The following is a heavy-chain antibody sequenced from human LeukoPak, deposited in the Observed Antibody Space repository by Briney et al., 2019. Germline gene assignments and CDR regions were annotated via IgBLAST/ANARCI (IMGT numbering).Heavy chain of an antibody. CDR1: GFTVSSYW. V-gene: IGHV3-7*01. Sequence: PGGSLRLSCAASGFTVSSYWMSWVRQAPGKGLEWVGNMKYDGSEKYYVDSVKGGCTICRDNANNSLYLQMNSLRDEDTAAYYCARDIEAAGLFLDYWGQGTLVPVSS. J-gene: IGHJ4*02. D-gene: IGHD6-13*01. CDR3: ARDIEAAGLFLDY. CDR2: MKYDGSEK.